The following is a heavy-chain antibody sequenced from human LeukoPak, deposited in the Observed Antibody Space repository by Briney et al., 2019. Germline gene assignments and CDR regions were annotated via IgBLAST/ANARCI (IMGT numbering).Heavy chain of an antibody. Sequence: ASVKVSCKASGYTFTSYGISWVRQAPGQGLEWMGWISAYNGNTNYAQKLQGRVTMTTDTSTSTAYMELRSLRSDDTAVYYCARDLGSSGWYQRGLDYWGQGTLVTVSS. CDR2: ISAYNGNT. CDR1: GYTFTSYG. D-gene: IGHD6-19*01. J-gene: IGHJ4*02. V-gene: IGHV1-18*01. CDR3: ARDLGSSGWYQRGLDY.